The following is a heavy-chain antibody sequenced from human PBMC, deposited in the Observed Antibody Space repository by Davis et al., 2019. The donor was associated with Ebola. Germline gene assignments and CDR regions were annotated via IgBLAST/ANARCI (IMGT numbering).Heavy chain of an antibody. V-gene: IGHV4-34*10. CDR1: GVSFSDSY. Sequence: PSETLSLTCSVYGVSFSDSYYSWIRLPPGKGLEWIGEINHSGGTNYNPSLESRLTMSVDTSKNHFSLKLSSVTAADTAVYHCVTYGADHLFNNWGQGTLVTVSS. CDR3: VTYGADHLFNN. CDR2: INHSGGT. D-gene: IGHD4/OR15-4a*01. J-gene: IGHJ4*02.